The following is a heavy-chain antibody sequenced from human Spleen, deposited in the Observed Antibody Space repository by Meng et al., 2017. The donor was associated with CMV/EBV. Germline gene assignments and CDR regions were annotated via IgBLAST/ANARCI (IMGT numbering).Heavy chain of an antibody. CDR3: TREDSGSHSFDY. J-gene: IGHJ4*02. CDR1: AFSFSNYG. D-gene: IGHD1-26*01. V-gene: IGHV3-30*02. CDR2: MHFDGTKT. Sequence: GGSLRLSCVASAFSFSNYGMHWVRQAPGKGLEWVSFMHFDGTKTYYADSVKDRFTISRDNAKNSLYLQMNRLRAEDTALYYCTREDSGSHSFDYWGQGTLVTVSS.